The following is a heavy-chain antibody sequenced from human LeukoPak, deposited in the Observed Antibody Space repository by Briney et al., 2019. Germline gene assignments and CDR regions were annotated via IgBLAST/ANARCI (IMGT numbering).Heavy chain of an antibody. J-gene: IGHJ3*02. V-gene: IGHV3-30*04. D-gene: IGHD4-17*01. CDR2: ISYDGSNK. CDR1: GFTFSSYA. Sequence: GGSLRLSCAASGFTFSSYAMHWVRQALGKGLEWVAVISYDGSNKYYADSVKGRFTISRDNSKNTLYLQMNSLRAEDTAVYYCARDGPATTVTTLAFDIWGQGTMVTVSS. CDR3: ARDGPATTVTTLAFDI.